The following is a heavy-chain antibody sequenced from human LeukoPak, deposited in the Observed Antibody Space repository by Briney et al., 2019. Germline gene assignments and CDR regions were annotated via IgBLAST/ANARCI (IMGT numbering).Heavy chain of an antibody. D-gene: IGHD1-7*01. J-gene: IGHJ3*02. CDR3: ARASRNWNYAFDI. CDR1: GYTFTGCY. CDR2: INPNSGGT. Sequence: ASVKVSCKASGYTFTGCYMHWVRQAPGQGLEWMGRINPNSGGTNYAQKFQGRVTMTRDTSISTAYMELSRLRSDDTAVYYCARASRNWNYAFDIWGQGTMVTVSS. V-gene: IGHV1-2*06.